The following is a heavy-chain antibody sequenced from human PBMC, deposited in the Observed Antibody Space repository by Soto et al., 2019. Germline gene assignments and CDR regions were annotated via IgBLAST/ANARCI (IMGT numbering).Heavy chain of an antibody. J-gene: IGHJ4*02. D-gene: IGHD5-18*01. V-gene: IGHV4-39*01. CDR1: GGSISSSSYY. CDR2: IYYSGST. CDR3: ARRRIQLLYDY. Sequence: SSETLSLTCTVSGGSISSSSYYWGWIRQPPGKGLEWIGSIYYSGSTYYNPSLKIRVTISVDTSKNQFSLKLSSVTAADTAVYYCARRRIQLLYDYWGQGTLVTVSS.